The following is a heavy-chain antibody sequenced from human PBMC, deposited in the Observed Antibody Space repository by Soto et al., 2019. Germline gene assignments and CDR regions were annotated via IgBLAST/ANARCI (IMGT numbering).Heavy chain of an antibody. J-gene: IGHJ6*02. CDR2: IYYSGST. Sequence: SETLSLTCTVSGGAISSSSYYWGWIRQPPGKGLEWIGSIYYSGSTYYNPSLKSRVTISVDTSKNQFSLKLSSVTAADTAVYYCATNYAYYYYYGMDVWGQGTTVTVSS. V-gene: IGHV4-39*01. CDR3: ATNYAYYYYYGMDV. D-gene: IGHD4-4*01. CDR1: GGAISSSSYY.